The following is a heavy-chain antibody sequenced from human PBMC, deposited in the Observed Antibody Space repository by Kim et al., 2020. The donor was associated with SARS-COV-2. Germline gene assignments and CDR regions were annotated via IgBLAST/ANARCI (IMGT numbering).Heavy chain of an antibody. V-gene: IGHV4-39*01. Sequence: SETLSLTCTVSGGSISSSSYYWGWIRQPPGKGLEWIGSIYYSGSTYYNPPLKSRVTISVDTSKNQFSLKLSSVTAADTPVYDCARRDREGYYYYYGMDVWGHGTTVTVSS. CDR2: IYYSGST. CDR3: ARRDREGYYYYYGMDV. D-gene: IGHD1-26*01. CDR1: GGSISSSSYY. J-gene: IGHJ6*02.